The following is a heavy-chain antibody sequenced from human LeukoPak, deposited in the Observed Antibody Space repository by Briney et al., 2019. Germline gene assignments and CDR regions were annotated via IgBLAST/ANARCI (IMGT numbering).Heavy chain of an antibody. CDR3: VRKDGDY. V-gene: IGHV4-4*07. CDR1: GASISAFH. CDR2: IYSSGST. Sequence: SETLSLTCTVSGASISAFHWTWFRQPAGKTLEWIGLIYSSGSTLFNPSLKSRVAMSLDLTKNQLSLRLTSLTAADTAMYYCVRKDGDYWGQGTLVTVSS. J-gene: IGHJ4*02.